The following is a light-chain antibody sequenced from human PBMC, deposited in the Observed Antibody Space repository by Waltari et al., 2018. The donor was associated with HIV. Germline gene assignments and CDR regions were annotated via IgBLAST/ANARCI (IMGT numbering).Light chain of an antibody. J-gene: IGLJ2*01. CDR3: CSYAGSSPVL. V-gene: IGLV2-23*01. CDR2: EGS. CDR1: SRDVGGFNL. Sequence: QSALTQPASVSGSPGQSITISCTGTSRDVGGFNLVSCYQQHPGKAPKLMIYEGSKRPSGVSNRFSGSKSGSTASLTISGLQAEDEAGYYCCSYAGSSPVLFGGGTKLTVL.